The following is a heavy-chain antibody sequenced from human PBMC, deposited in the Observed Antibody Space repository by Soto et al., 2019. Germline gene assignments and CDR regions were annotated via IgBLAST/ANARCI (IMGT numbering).Heavy chain of an antibody. CDR2: ISSSSSYI. D-gene: IGHD1-26*01. J-gene: IGHJ6*02. V-gene: IGHV3-21*01. CDR1: GFTFSSYS. Sequence: PGGSLRLSCAASGFTFSSYSMNWVRQAPGKGLEWVSSISSSSSYIYYADSVKGRFTISRDNAKNSLYLQMNSLRAEDTAVYYCAKDTTSNYYYGMDVWGQGPTVTV. CDR3: AKDTTSNYYYGMDV.